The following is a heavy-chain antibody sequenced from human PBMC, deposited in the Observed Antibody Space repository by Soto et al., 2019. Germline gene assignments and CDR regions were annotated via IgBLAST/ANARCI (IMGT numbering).Heavy chain of an antibody. CDR2: ISAYNGNT. V-gene: IGHV1-18*04. CDR3: ARDLGAVAGTWYFDL. J-gene: IGHJ2*01. D-gene: IGHD6-19*01. Sequence: QVQLVQSGAEVKKPGASVKVSCKASGYTFTSYGISWVRQAPGQGLEWMGWISAYNGNTNYAQKLQGRVTMTTDTSTSTAYRELRSLRSDDTAMYYCARDLGAVAGTWYFDLWGRGTLVTVSS. CDR1: GYTFTSYG.